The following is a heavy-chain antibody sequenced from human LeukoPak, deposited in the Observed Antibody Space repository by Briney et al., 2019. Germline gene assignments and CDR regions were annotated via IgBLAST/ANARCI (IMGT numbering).Heavy chain of an antibody. CDR2: IYYSGST. CDR1: GGSISSYY. D-gene: IGHD5-18*01. Sequence: SETLSLTCTVSGGSISSYYWSWIRQPPGRGLEWIGYIYYSGSTNYNPSLKSRVTISVDTSKNQFSLKLSSVTAADTAVYYCASSRGYSYGYFPDYWGQGTLVTVSS. CDR3: ASSRGYSYGYFPDY. V-gene: IGHV4-59*01. J-gene: IGHJ4*02.